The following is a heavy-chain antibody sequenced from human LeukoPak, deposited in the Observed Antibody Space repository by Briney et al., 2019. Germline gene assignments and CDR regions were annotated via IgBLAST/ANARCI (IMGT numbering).Heavy chain of an antibody. Sequence: ASVKVSCKASGYTFTSYYMHWVRQAPGQGLEWMGIINPSGGSTSYAQKFQGRVTMTRDTSTSTVYMELSSLRSEDTAVYYCAREWSISDWCSSTSRSGANWFDPWGQGTLVTVSS. J-gene: IGHJ5*02. D-gene: IGHD2-2*01. CDR3: AREWSISDWCSSTSRSGANWFDP. CDR1: GYTFTSYY. V-gene: IGHV1-46*01. CDR2: INPSGGST.